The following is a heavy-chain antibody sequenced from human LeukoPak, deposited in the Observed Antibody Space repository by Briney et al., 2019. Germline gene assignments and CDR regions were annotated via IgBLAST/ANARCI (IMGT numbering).Heavy chain of an antibody. Sequence: PGRSLRLSCAASGFTFSSDGMHWVRQAPGKGLEWVAVIWYDGSNKYYADSVKGRFTISRDNSKNTLYLQMNSLRAEDTAVYYCARVGTKLSDCTNGVCYTARAYYFDYWGQGTLVTVSS. V-gene: IGHV3-33*01. CDR3: ARVGTKLSDCTNGVCYTARAYYFDY. D-gene: IGHD2-8*01. CDR2: IWYDGSNK. CDR1: GFTFSSDG. J-gene: IGHJ4*02.